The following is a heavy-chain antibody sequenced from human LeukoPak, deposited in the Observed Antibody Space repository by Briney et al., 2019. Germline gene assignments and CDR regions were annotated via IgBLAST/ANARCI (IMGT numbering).Heavy chain of an antibody. CDR3: AREGEAGTGAYDI. CDR2: IGDAGDT. CDR1: GFTFSSYE. J-gene: IGHJ3*02. D-gene: IGHD6-19*01. V-gene: IGHV3-13*01. Sequence: GGSLRLSCAASGFTFSSYEMHWVRQGTGKGLEWVSAIGDAGDTYYAGSVKGRFTISRENAKNSLYLQMNSLRAGDTAVYYCAREGEAGTGAYDIWGQGTMVTVSS.